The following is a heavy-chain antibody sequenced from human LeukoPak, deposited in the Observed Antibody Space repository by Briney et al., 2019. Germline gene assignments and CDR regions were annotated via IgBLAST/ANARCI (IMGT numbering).Heavy chain of an antibody. CDR2: IGGSGGKT. Sequence: GGSLRLSCAASGLTFSSYAMSWVRQAPGKGLEWVSGIGGSGGKTYYADSVKGRFTISRDNSKNTLYLQMNSLRAEDTAVYYCAKGFRGGWPFDYWGQGTLVTVSS. D-gene: IGHD6-19*01. CDR1: GLTFSSYA. J-gene: IGHJ4*02. V-gene: IGHV3-23*01. CDR3: AKGFRGGWPFDY.